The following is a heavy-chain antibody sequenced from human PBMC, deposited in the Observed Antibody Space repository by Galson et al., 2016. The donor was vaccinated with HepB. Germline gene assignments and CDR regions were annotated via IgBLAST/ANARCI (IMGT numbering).Heavy chain of an antibody. J-gene: IGHJ6*04. CDR2: ISDSASTI. CDR1: GFTFRDYE. Sequence: SLRLSCAASGFTFRDYEMNWVRQPPGKGPEWISYISDSASTIYYAGSVKGRFSISRDNTKNSLYPQMDSLRAEDTAVYYCAKDAYSSSASRKFYYYYGMDVWGKGTTVTVSA. V-gene: IGHV3-48*03. CDR3: AKDAYSSSASRKFYYYYGMDV. D-gene: IGHD6-6*01.